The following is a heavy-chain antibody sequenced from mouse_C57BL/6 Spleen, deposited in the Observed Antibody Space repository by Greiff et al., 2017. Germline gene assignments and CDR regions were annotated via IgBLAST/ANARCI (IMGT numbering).Heavy chain of an antibody. CDR3: ARRDYDYAMDY. Sequence: EVHLVESGGGLVKPGGSLKLSCAASGFTFSDYGMHWVRQAPEKGLEWVAYISSGSSTIYYADTVKGRFTISRDNAKNTLFLQMTSLRAEDTAMYYCARRDYDYAMDYWGQGTSVTVSS. J-gene: IGHJ4*01. CDR1: GFTFSDYG. D-gene: IGHD2-4*01. CDR2: ISSGSSTI. V-gene: IGHV5-17*01.